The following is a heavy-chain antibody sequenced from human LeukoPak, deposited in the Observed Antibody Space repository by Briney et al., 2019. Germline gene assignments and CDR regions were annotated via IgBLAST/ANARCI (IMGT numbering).Heavy chain of an antibody. CDR1: GYTFTSYG. V-gene: IGHV1-18*01. D-gene: IGHD6-6*01. CDR2: ISAYNGNT. Sequence: ASVTVSCKASGYTFTSYGISWVRQAPGQGLEWMGWISAYNGNTNYAQKLQGRVTMTTDTSPSTAYMELRSLRSDDTAVYYCARDLRYSSSSRADYWGQGTLVTASS. CDR3: ARDLRYSSSSRADY. J-gene: IGHJ4*02.